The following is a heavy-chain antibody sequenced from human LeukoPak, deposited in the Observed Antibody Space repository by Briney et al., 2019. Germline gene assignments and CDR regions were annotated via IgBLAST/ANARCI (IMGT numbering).Heavy chain of an antibody. CDR2: IWYDGSNK. CDR1: GFTFSSYG. CDR3: AKDHVSYYGSGGFDY. V-gene: IGHV3-30*02. D-gene: IGHD3-10*01. J-gene: IGHJ4*02. Sequence: PGGSLRLSCAASGFTFSSYGMHWVRQAPGKGLEWVAAIWYDGSNKYYADSVKGRFTISRDNSKNTLYLQMNSLRAEDTAVYYCAKDHVSYYGSGGFDYWGQGTLVTVSS.